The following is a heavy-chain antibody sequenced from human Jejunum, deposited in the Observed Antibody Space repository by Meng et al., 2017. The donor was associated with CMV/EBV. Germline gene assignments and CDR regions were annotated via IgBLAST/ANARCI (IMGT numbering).Heavy chain of an antibody. V-gene: IGHV3-30-3*01. CDR2: NSYDGSSK. CDR3: ARGLTGAAIAY. J-gene: IGHJ4*02. Sequence: AASGFTFSAYVLHWVRQAPGRGLEWVATNSYDGSSKYYADFVKGRFSISRDNSKNTMFLQMDSLRLGDTAVYYCARGLTGAAIAYWGQGTLVTVSS. CDR1: GFTFSAYV. D-gene: IGHD1-20*01.